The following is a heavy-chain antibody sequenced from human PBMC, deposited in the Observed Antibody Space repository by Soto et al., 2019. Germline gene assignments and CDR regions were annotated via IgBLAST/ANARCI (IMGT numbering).Heavy chain of an antibody. CDR1: GGSISSGGYY. CDR2: IYHSGST. D-gene: IGHD3-22*01. J-gene: IGHJ6*02. V-gene: IGHV4-31*03. Sequence: SETLSLTCTVSGGSISSGGYYWSWIRQHPGKGLEWIGYIYHSGSTNYNPSLKSRVTISVDKSKNQFSLKLSSVTAADTAVYYCARSPDSSGYYPRRYYYGMDVWGQGTTVTVSS. CDR3: ARSPDSSGYYPRRYYYGMDV.